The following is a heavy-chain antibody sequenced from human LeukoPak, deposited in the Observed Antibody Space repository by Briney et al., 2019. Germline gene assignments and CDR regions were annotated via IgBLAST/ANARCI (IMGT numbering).Heavy chain of an antibody. D-gene: IGHD6-13*01. CDR3: AQGRIAAAASYFDL. V-gene: IGHV1-18*01. J-gene: IGHJ2*01. Sequence: GASVKVSCKASGYTFTSYGISWVRQAPGQGLEWMGWFSAYNGNTNYAQKLQGRVTMTTDTSTSTAYMELRSLRSEDTAVYYCAQGRIAAAASYFDLWGRGTLVTVSS. CDR1: GYTFTSYG. CDR2: FSAYNGNT.